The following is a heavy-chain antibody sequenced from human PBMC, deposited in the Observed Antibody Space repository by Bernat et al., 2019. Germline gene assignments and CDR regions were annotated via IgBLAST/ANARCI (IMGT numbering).Heavy chain of an antibody. D-gene: IGHD1-26*01. CDR3: AKRSGSYIDY. CDR2: ISDGGGNT. Sequence: EVQLLESGGGLIQPGGSLRLSCAASGFTFSSYVMSWVRQAPGKGLEWVSAISDGGGNTHYADSVKGRFTISRDNSKNTLYLEMSRLRAEDTAVYYWAKRSGSYIDYWGQGTLVTVSS. J-gene: IGHJ4*02. CDR1: GFTFSSYV. V-gene: IGHV3-23*01.